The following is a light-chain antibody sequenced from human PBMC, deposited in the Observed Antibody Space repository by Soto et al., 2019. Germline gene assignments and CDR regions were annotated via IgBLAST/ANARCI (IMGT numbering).Light chain of an antibody. CDR3: QQYGSPPPYT. CDR1: QSVSNNY. CDR2: GSS. J-gene: IGKJ2*01. Sequence: EVVLTQSPGTLSLSPGERATLSCRASQSVSNNYLAWYQQKPGQGPRLLIFGSSDRATGIPDRFSGSGSGTDFTLIISRLEPEDFAVYYCQQYGSPPPYTFGQRTKLEIK. V-gene: IGKV3-20*01.